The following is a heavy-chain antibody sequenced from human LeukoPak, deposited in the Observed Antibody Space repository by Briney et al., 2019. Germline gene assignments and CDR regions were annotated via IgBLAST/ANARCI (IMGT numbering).Heavy chain of an antibody. V-gene: IGHV1-18*01. Sequence: ASVKVSCKASGYTFTSYGISWVRQAPGQGLEWMGWISAYNGNTNYAQKLQGRVTMTTDTSTGTAYMELRSLRSDDTAVYYCARDPYHYYDSSGYDYWGQGTLVTVSS. J-gene: IGHJ4*02. CDR2: ISAYNGNT. D-gene: IGHD3-22*01. CDR3: ARDPYHYYDSSGYDY. CDR1: GYTFTSYG.